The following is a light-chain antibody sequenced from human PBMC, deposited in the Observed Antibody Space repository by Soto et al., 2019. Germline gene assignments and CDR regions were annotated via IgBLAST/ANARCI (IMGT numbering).Light chain of an antibody. Sequence: EIVLTQFPATLSLSPGEGATLSCGASQSVRTSLAWYQQKPGQAPRLLIYDASTRATGIPARFSGSGSGTDFTLTLSNLESEDSAVYYCQQRTDWPTITFGQGTRLEIK. CDR3: QQRTDWPTIT. V-gene: IGKV3-11*01. CDR2: DAS. CDR1: QSVRTS. J-gene: IGKJ5*01.